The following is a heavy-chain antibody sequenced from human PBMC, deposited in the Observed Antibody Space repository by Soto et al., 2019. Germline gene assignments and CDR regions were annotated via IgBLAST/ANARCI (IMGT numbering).Heavy chain of an antibody. CDR1: GYTFSTYG. D-gene: IGHD1-26*01. J-gene: IGHJ3*02. V-gene: IGHV3-30*02. CDR3: AKEFQWELHAFDI. CDR2: MGNDGITT. Sequence: SCKASGYTFSTYGMHWVRQAPGKGLEWVAVMGNDGITTFYADSVKGRFTISRDNSKNTLFLQMNSLRADDTAVYYCAKEFQWELHAFDIWGQGTMVTVSS.